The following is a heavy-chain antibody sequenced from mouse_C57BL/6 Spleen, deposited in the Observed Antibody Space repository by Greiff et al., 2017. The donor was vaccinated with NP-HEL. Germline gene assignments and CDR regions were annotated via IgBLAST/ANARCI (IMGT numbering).Heavy chain of an antibody. CDR1: GYTFTDHT. V-gene: IGHV1-78*01. J-gene: IGHJ4*01. CDR3: ASRYYGSSYGYAMDY. D-gene: IGHD1-1*01. CDR2: IYPRDGST. Sequence: LQESDAELVKPGASVKISCKVSGYTFTDHTIHWMKQRPEQGLEWIGYIYPRDGSTKYNEKFKGKATLTADKSSSTAYMQLNSLTSEDSAVYFCASRYYGSSYGYAMDYWGQGTSVTVSS.